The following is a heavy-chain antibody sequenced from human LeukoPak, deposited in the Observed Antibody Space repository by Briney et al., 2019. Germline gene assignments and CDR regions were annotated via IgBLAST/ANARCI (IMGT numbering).Heavy chain of an antibody. CDR2: ISGSGGST. J-gene: IGHJ4*02. CDR1: GFTFSSYA. V-gene: IGHV3-23*01. CDR3: AKDVMNSGSWGDY. Sequence: GGSLRLSCAASGFTFSSYAMSWVRQAPGKGLEWVSAISGSGGSTYYADSVKGRFTISRDNSKNTLYLQMNSLRAEDTAVFYCAKDVMNSGSWGDYWGQGTLVTVSS. D-gene: IGHD1-26*01.